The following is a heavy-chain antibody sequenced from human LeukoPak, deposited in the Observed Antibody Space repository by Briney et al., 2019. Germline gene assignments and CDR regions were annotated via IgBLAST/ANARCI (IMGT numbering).Heavy chain of an antibody. Sequence: SETLSLTCAVYGGSFSGYYWSWIRQPPGKGLEWIGEINHSGSTNYNLSLKSRVTISVDTSKNQFSLKLSSVTAADTAVYYCATSTTVTTFDYWGQGTLVTVSS. J-gene: IGHJ4*02. CDR3: ATSTTVTTFDY. D-gene: IGHD4-11*01. CDR1: GGSFSGYY. V-gene: IGHV4-34*01. CDR2: INHSGST.